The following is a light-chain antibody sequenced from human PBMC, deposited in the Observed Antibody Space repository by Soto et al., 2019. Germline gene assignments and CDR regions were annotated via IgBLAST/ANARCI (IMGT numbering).Light chain of an antibody. CDR1: SSDVGGYNS. J-gene: IGLJ1*01. CDR2: NVN. Sequence: QSVLTQPASVSGSPGQSITISCTGTSSDVGGYNSVSWYQHHPGKAPKLMIYNVNNRPPGVSNRFSGSKSGNTASLTISGLQAEDEADYYCSSYTTSSTYVFGTGTKVTVL. CDR3: SSYTTSSTYV. V-gene: IGLV2-14*03.